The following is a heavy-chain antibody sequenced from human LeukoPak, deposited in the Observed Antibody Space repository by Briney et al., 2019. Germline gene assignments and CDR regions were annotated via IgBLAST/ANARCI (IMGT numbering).Heavy chain of an antibody. Sequence: SETLSLTCTVSGGSISSGSYYWSWIRQPAGKGPEWIGRIYTSGSTNYNPSLKGRVTISVDTSKNQFSLKLSSVTAADTAVYYCARTQLGDYFDYWGQGTLVTVSS. CDR2: IYTSGST. CDR1: GGSISSGSYY. CDR3: ARTQLGDYFDY. J-gene: IGHJ4*02. V-gene: IGHV4-61*02. D-gene: IGHD6-6*01.